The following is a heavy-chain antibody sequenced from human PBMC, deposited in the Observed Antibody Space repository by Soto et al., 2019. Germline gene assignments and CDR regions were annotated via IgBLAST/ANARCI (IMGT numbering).Heavy chain of an antibody. V-gene: IGHV4-39*01. D-gene: IGHD6-19*01. Sequence: PSETLSLTCTVSGGSISSSSYYWGWIRQPPGKGLEWIGSIYYSGSTYYNPSLKSRVTIFVDTSKNQFSLKLSSVTVADTAVYYCAGGFIAVAALDYWGQGTLVTVSA. CDR2: IYYSGST. CDR1: GGSISSSSYY. J-gene: IGHJ4*02. CDR3: AGGFIAVAALDY.